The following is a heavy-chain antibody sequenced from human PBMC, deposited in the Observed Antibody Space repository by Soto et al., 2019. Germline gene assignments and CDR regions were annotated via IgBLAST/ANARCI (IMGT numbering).Heavy chain of an antibody. CDR3: ARVGSGIEAGVLSGTPASYFDY. J-gene: IGHJ4*02. Sequence: SETLSLTCAVYGGSFSGYYWSWIRQPPGKGLEWIGEINHSGSTNYNPSLKSRVTISVDTSKNQFSLKLSSVTAADTAVYYCARVGSGIEAGVLSGTPASYFDYWGQGTLVTVSS. V-gene: IGHV4-34*01. CDR2: INHSGST. D-gene: IGHD6-13*01. CDR1: GGSFSGYY.